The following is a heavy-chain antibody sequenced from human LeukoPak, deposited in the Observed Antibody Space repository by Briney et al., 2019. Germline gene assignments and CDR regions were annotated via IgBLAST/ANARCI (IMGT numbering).Heavy chain of an antibody. CDR3: ARDPPYSSSWYHFDY. J-gene: IGHJ4*02. V-gene: IGHV3-30-3*01. Sequence: GRSLRLSCAASGFTFSSYAMHWVRQAPGKGLEWVAVISYDGGNKYYADSVKGRFTISRDNSKNTLYLQMNSLRAEDTAVYYCARDPPYSSSWYHFDYWGQGTLVTVSS. CDR2: ISYDGGNK. D-gene: IGHD6-13*01. CDR1: GFTFSSYA.